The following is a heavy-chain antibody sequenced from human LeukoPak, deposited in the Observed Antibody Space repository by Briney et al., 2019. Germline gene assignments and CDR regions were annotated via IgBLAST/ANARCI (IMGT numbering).Heavy chain of an antibody. V-gene: IGHV1-46*01. D-gene: IGHD1-26*01. J-gene: IGHJ5*02. CDR2: INPTGGST. CDR3: ARDNSVGDNAWWFDP. CDR1: GYTFTSYY. Sequence: GASVKVSCKASGYTFTSYYMHWVRQAPGQGLEGMGLINPTGGSTGYVQKFQGRVTMTRDMSTSTDYMELSSLRSEDKATYYCARDNSVGDNAWWFDPWGQGTLVTVSS.